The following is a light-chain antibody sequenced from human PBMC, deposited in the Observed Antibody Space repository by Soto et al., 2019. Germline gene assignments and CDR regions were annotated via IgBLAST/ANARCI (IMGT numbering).Light chain of an antibody. CDR2: DTS. Sequence: QAVVTQETSMSVSPGGTVPLTCGSSTGTVTSGHYPYWFQQKPGQAPRTLIYDTSNKQSWTPARFSGSLLGGKAALTLSGAQPEDEADYYCLLPYSDAWVFGGGTMVTVL. CDR1: TGTVTSGHY. V-gene: IGLV7-46*01. CDR3: LLPYSDAWV. J-gene: IGLJ3*02.